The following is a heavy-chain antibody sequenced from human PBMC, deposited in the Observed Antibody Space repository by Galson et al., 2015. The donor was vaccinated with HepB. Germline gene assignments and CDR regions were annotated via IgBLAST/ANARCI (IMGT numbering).Heavy chain of an antibody. D-gene: IGHD3-10*01. CDR2: LYPDDSDI. J-gene: IGHJ6*02. V-gene: IGHV5-51*01. CDR3: ARKDHGTGSLDV. CDR1: GYNFATYW. Sequence: QSGAEVKQPGESLKISCKGSGYNFATYWIAWVRQMPGKGLEWMGVLYPDDSDIRYNPSFQGQGTLSVDRSINTAYLQWSSLKASDTAMYYCARKDHGTGSLDVWGQGTTVTVSS.